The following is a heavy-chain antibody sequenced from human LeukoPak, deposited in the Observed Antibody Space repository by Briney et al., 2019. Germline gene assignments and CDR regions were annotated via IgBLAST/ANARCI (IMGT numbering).Heavy chain of an antibody. CDR2: INPNSGGT. D-gene: IGHD3-3*01. J-gene: IGHJ5*02. Sequence: ASVKVSCKASGYTFTGYYMHWVRQAPGQGLEWMGWINPNSGGTNYAQKFQGWVTMTRDTSISTAYMELSRLRSDDTAVYYCASSITIFGVIDPWGQGTLVTVSS. CDR3: ASSITIFGVIDP. CDR1: GYTFTGYY. V-gene: IGHV1-2*04.